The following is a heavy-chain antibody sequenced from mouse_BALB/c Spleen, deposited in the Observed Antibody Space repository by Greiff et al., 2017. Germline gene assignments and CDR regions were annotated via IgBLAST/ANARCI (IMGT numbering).Heavy chain of an antibody. Sequence: EVKVVESGGGLVQPGGSLKLSCAASGFTFSSYTMSWVRQTPEKRLEWVAYISNGGGSTYYTETVKGRFTISRDNAKNTLYMQMSSLKSEDTAMYYCARDSSGYYAIDYWGQGTSVTVSS. CDR2: ISNGGGST. V-gene: IGHV5-12-2*01. CDR3: ARDSSGYYAIDY. J-gene: IGHJ4*01. CDR1: GFTFSSYT. D-gene: IGHD3-2*01.